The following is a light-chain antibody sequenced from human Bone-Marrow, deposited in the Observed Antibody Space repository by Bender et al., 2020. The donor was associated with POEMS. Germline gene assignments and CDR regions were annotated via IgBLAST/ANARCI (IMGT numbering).Light chain of an antibody. Sequence: SYELTQPPSVSVSPGQTARITCSGDALPDQYAYWYQQRPGQAPVLVIYKDSERPSGIPERFSGSSTGTTVTLTISGVRTEDEAAYYCQSADTTGSYPVVFGGGTKLTV. V-gene: IGLV3-25*03. CDR3: QSADTTGSYPVV. CDR1: ALPDQY. CDR2: KDS. J-gene: IGLJ3*02.